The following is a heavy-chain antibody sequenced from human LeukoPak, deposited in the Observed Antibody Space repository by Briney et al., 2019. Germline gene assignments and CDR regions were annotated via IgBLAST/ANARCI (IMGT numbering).Heavy chain of an antibody. CDR2: INSDGSST. Sequence: QPGGSLRLSCAASGFTFSSYWMHWVRQAPGKGLVWVSRINSDGSSTSYADSVKGRFTISRDNAKNSLYLQMNSLRAEDTAVYYCARAFGFWSGYYSEYYFDYWGQGTLVTVSS. CDR3: ARAFGFWSGYYSEYYFDY. V-gene: IGHV3-74*01. J-gene: IGHJ4*02. CDR1: GFTFSSYW. D-gene: IGHD3-3*01.